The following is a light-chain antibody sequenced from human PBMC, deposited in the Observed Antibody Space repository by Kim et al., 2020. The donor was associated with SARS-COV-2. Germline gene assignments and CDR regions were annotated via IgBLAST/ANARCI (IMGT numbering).Light chain of an antibody. Sequence: SVSPGQTASITCFGDKMGDKYACWYQQKPGQSPVLVIYQNTKRPLGIPERFSGSNSGNTATLTISGTQAMDEADYYCQAWDSDTAVFGGGTKVTVL. J-gene: IGLJ3*02. CDR3: QAWDSDTAV. CDR1: KMGDKY. CDR2: QNT. V-gene: IGLV3-1*01.